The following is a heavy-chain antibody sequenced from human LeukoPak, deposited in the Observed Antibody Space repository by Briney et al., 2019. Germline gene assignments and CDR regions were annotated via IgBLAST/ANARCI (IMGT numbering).Heavy chain of an antibody. CDR2: IRYDGSNK. CDR3: AKDARQWGHYFDY. CDR1: GFTFSSYG. J-gene: IGHJ4*02. D-gene: IGHD6-19*01. Sequence: GGSLRLSCAASGFTFSSYGMHWVRQAPGKGLEWVAFIRYDGSNKYYADSVKGRFTISRDNSKNTLYLQMNSLRAEDTAVYYCAKDARQWGHYFDYWGQGTLVTVSS. V-gene: IGHV3-30*02.